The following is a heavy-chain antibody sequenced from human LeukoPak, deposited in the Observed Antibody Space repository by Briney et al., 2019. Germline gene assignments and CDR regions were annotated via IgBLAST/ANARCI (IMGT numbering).Heavy chain of an antibody. J-gene: IGHJ5*02. CDR2: ISAYNGKT. CDR1: CYTFTTYG. V-gene: IGHV1-18*01. D-gene: IGHD3-9*01. CDR3: AREGKFYDILTGYSTAANGFDP. Sequence: GASVNVSCKASCYTFTTYGLSWVLQPPGQRIESMGWISAYNGKTNYAQKFQGRVTMPTESSTSTAYMELRSLSSDDTAMYYCAREGKFYDILTGYSTAANGFDPWGQGTLVTVSS.